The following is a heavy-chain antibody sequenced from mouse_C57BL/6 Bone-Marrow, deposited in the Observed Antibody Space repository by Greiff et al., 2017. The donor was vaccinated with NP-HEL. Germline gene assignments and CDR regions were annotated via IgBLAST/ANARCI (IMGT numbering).Heavy chain of an antibody. V-gene: IGHV3-6*01. J-gene: IGHJ2*01. CDR1: GYSITSGYY. Sequence: EVKLVESGPGLVKPSQSLSLTCSVTGYSITSGYYWNWIRQFPGNKLEWKGYISYDGSNNYNPSLKNRISITRDTSKNQFFLKLNSVTTEDTATYYCARDPYYFDYWGQGTTLTVSS. CDR3: ARDPYYFDY. CDR2: ISYDGSN.